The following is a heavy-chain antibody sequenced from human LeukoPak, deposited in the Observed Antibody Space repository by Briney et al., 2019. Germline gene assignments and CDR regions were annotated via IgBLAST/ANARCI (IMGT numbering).Heavy chain of an antibody. J-gene: IGHJ6*03. V-gene: IGHV1-18*01. CDR2: ISAYNGNT. D-gene: IGHD5-12*01. CDR3: ARVAPSGYANYYYYYMDV. CDR1: GYTLTSYG. Sequence: ASVILSCKASGYTLTSYGISWVRQAPGQGLEWMGWISAYNGNTNYAQKLQGRVTMTTDTSTSTAYMELRSVRSDDTAVYYCARVAPSGYANYYYYYMDVWGKGTTVTV.